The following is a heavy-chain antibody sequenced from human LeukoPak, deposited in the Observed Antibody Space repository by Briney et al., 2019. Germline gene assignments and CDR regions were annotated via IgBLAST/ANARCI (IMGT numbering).Heavy chain of an antibody. Sequence: SETLSLTCAVYGGSFSGYYWSWIRQPPGKGLEWIGEINHSGSTNYNPSLKSRVTISVDTFKNQFSLKLSPVTAADTAVYYCAIIAARPTNLDYWGQGTLVTVSS. CDR1: GGSFSGYY. J-gene: IGHJ4*02. CDR2: INHSGST. CDR3: AIIAARPTNLDY. V-gene: IGHV4-34*01. D-gene: IGHD6-6*01.